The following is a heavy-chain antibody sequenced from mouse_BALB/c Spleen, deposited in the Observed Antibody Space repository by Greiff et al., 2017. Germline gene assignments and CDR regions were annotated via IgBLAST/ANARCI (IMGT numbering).Heavy chain of an antibody. D-gene: IGHD2-12*01. Sequence: EVQLQESGGGLVKPGGSLKLSCAASGFTFSSYAMSWVRQTPEKRLEWVASISSGGSTYYPDSVKGRFTISRDNARNILYLQMSSLRSEDTAMYYCARGDYKGRYYAMDYWGQGTSVTVSS. CDR1: GFTFSSYA. CDR2: ISSGGST. J-gene: IGHJ4*01. V-gene: IGHV5-6-5*01. CDR3: ARGDYKGRYYAMDY.